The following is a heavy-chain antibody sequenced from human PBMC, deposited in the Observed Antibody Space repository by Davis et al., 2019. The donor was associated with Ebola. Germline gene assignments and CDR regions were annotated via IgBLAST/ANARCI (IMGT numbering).Heavy chain of an antibody. V-gene: IGHV3-30-3*01. CDR2: ISYDGSNK. J-gene: IGHJ4*02. CDR3: ARGYYDFWSGYRIPIWYFDY. Sequence: GESLKISCAASGFTFSSYAMHWVRQAPGKGLEWVAVISYDGSNKYYADSVKGRFTISRDNAKNSLYLQMNSLRAEDTAVYYCARGYYDFWSGYRIPIWYFDYWGQGTLVTVSS. D-gene: IGHD3-3*01. CDR1: GFTFSSYA.